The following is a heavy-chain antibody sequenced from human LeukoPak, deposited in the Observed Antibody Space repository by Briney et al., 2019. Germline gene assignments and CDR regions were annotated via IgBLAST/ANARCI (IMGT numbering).Heavy chain of an antibody. V-gene: IGHV4-59*01. CDR2: IYYSGRT. CDR1: GGSISGYY. D-gene: IGHD4-23*01. CDR3: ARSVVTLYWYFDL. J-gene: IGHJ2*01. Sequence: PSETLSLTCTVSGGSISGYYYNWIRQPPGKGLEWIGYIYYSGRTNYNPSFKSRVTISLDTSKNQFSLKLSSVTTADTAVYYCARSVVTLYWYFDLWGRGTLVTVSS.